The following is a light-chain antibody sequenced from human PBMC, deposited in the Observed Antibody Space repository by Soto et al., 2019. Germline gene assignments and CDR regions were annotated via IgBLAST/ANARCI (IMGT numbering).Light chain of an antibody. Sequence: LLAHPPPTPWDPRQRVTPPFSWRRSTIGSKYVYWYQQLPGTAPKLLMYRNNQRPSGVPDRFSGSKSGTSASLAISGLRSEDEADYYCAAWDAGVSGPAFGAGTKVSVL. CDR3: AAWDAGVSGPA. V-gene: IGLV1-47*01. CDR1: RSTIGSKY. J-gene: IGLJ2*01. CDR2: RNN.